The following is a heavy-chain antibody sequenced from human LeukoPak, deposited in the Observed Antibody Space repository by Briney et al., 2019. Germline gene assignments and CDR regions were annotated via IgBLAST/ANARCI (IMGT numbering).Heavy chain of an antibody. CDR2: VSGSGGRK. CDR1: GFPFSAFA. Sequence: GGSLRLSCVASGFPFSAFAMSWVRQAPGKGLEWVATVSGSGGRKFDLDSAEGRITISRDNSQKTVYLQMNTLRPEDTAVYYCAKGGASATDAPHGDVVTPTLDGFDVCGQGTVVTVSS. CDR3: AKGGASATDAPHGDVVTPTLDGFDV. V-gene: IGHV3-23*02. J-gene: IGHJ3*01. D-gene: IGHD1-1*01.